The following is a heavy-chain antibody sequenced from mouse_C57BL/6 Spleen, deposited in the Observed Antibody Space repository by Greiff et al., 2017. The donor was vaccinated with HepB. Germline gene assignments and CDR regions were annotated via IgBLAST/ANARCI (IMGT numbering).Heavy chain of an antibody. D-gene: IGHD2-4*01. CDR2: INPSNGGT. CDR3: ARGGYDYDRWYFDV. V-gene: IGHV1-53*01. Sequence: VQLQQPGTELVKPGASVKLSCKASGYTFTSYWMHWVKQRPGQGLEWIGNINPSNGGTNYNEKFKSKATLTADKSSSTAYMQLSSLTSEDSAVYYCARGGYDYDRWYFDVWGTGTTVTVAS. J-gene: IGHJ1*03. CDR1: GYTFTSYW.